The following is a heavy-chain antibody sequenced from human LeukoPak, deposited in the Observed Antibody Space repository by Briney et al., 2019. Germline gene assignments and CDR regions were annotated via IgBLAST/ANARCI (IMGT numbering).Heavy chain of an antibody. V-gene: IGHV3-48*04. Sequence: GGSLRLSCAASGFTFSSFVVSWVRQAPGKGLEWVSYISSSGSTIYYADSVKGRFTISRDNAKNSLYLQMNSLRAEDTAVYYCARDLRPVGYCSSTSCHMMDVWGQGTTVTVSS. CDR1: GFTFSSFV. CDR2: ISSSGSTI. D-gene: IGHD2-2*02. CDR3: ARDLRPVGYCSSTSCHMMDV. J-gene: IGHJ6*02.